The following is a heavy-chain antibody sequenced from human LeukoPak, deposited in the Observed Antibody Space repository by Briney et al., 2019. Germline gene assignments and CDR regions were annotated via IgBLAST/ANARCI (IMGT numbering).Heavy chain of an antibody. CDR1: GGSISSGSYS. D-gene: IGHD1-26*01. V-gene: IGHV4-30-4*07. CDR3: ARRVVGARPHDY. Sequence: PSETLSLTCAVSGGSISSGSYSWSWIRQPPGKGLEWIGYIYYSGSAYYNPSLKSRVTISVDTSKDQFSLKLSSVTAADTAVYYCARRVVGARPHDYWGQGTLVTVSS. J-gene: IGHJ4*02. CDR2: IYYSGSA.